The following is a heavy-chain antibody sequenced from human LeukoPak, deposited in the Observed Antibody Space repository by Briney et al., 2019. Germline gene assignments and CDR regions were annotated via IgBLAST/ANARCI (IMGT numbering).Heavy chain of an antibody. J-gene: IGHJ3*02. Sequence: KASETLSLTCTVSGGSISRSSYYWSWIRQPPGKGLEWIGYIYYSGSTNYNPSLKSRVTISVDTSKNQFSLKLSSVTAADTAVYYCAREPTVTNAFDIWGQGTMVTVSS. V-gene: IGHV4-61*01. CDR1: GGSISRSSYY. CDR2: IYYSGST. CDR3: AREPTVTNAFDI. D-gene: IGHD4-17*01.